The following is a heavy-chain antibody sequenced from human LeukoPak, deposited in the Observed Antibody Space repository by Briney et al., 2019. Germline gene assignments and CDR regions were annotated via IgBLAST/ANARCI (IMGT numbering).Heavy chain of an antibody. Sequence: GGALRLSCAASGFIVSNTYMTSVRQAPGKGLEWGSIIFGGGSTYYADSVKGRFTISRDNSNNTLYLQMSSLRVDDTAVYYCAKLRGWRTHLDNWGQGTLVTVSS. J-gene: IGHJ4*02. CDR1: GFIVSNTY. CDR2: IFGGGST. CDR3: AKLRGWRTHLDN. D-gene: IGHD3-3*01. V-gene: IGHV3-66*02.